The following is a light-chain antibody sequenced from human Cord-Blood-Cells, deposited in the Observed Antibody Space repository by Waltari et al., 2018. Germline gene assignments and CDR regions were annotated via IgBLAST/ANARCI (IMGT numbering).Light chain of an antibody. CDR2: DVS. CDR1: SSDVGGYNY. CDR3: SSYTSSSSWV. J-gene: IGLJ3*02. V-gene: IGLV2-14*01. Sequence: QSALTQPASVSRSPGQSLTISCTGTSSDVGGYNYVSWYQQHPGKAPKPLIYDVSKRHSVVSNRFCGSKSGYTAALTISGLQAEDEADYSCSSYTSSSSWVFGGGTKLTVL.